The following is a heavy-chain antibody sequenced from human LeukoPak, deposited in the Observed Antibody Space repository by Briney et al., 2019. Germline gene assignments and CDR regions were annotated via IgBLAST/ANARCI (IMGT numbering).Heavy chain of an antibody. CDR3: TTDPSSSSWSYSSGWYYYYGMDV. Sequence: GGSLRLSCAASGFTFSNYWMSWVRQAPGKGLEWVAHINQDGSEEHYMDSVKARFIISRDNAKNSLSLQMDSLRAEDTAVYYCTTDPSSSSWSYSSGWYYYYGMDVWGQGTTVTVSS. J-gene: IGHJ6*02. CDR2: INQDGSEE. CDR1: GFTFSNYW. D-gene: IGHD6-19*01. V-gene: IGHV3-7*03.